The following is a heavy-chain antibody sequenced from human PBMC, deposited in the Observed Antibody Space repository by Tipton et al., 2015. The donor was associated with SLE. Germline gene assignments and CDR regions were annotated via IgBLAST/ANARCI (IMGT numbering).Heavy chain of an antibody. D-gene: IGHD1-26*01. Sequence: TLSLTCSVSGGSISSDHWIWIRQPPGKGLEWLGYISDGGGTNYNPSLKSRVTLSIDTSKNQFSLKLTSVTPADTAVYFCARHSYSGSQYRGLIDAFDIWGQGTMVTVSS. V-gene: IGHV4-59*01. CDR3: ARHSYSGSQYRGLIDAFDI. CDR2: ISDGGGT. J-gene: IGHJ3*02. CDR1: GGSISSDH.